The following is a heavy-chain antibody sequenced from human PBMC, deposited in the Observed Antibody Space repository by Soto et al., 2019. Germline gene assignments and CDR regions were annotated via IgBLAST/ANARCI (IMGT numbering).Heavy chain of an antibody. J-gene: IGHJ5*02. V-gene: IGHV4-30-4*01. CDR1: CASIMSSDYY. Sequence: SETLSLTCTFSCASIMSSDYYWSWIRQAPGKGLEWIGYVYYTGSTYYNPSLMSRLLISIDTSKNQFSLKLSSVTAAETAVYFCVRTAREGAVAPHWFDLWGQGTQVTVSS. D-gene: IGHD2-21*02. CDR2: VYYTGST. CDR3: VRTAREGAVAPHWFDL.